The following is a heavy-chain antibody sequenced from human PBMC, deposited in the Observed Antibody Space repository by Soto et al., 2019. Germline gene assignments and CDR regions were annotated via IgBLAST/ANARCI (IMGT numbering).Heavy chain of an antibody. CDR1: GSSFTNFW. V-gene: IGHV5-10-1*01. Sequence: KSDGESLKISCKGSGSSFTNFWINWVPLLPVKGLEWMGTIDPSDSYTNYSPSFQGHVTISADKSVSTAYLQWTSLKSSDTAMYYCASEDRLRVQDYWGQGTLVTVSS. J-gene: IGHJ4*02. D-gene: IGHD4-17*01. CDR2: IDPSDSYT. CDR3: ASEDRLRVQDY.